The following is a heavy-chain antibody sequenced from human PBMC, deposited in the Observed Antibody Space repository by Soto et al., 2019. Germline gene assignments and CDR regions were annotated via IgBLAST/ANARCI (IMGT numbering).Heavy chain of an antibody. V-gene: IGHV2-5*01. CDR2: IYWNDDK. D-gene: IGHD3-3*01. J-gene: IGHJ4*02. CDR1: GFSLSTSGVG. Sequence: SGPTLVNPTQTLTLTCTFSGFSLSTSGVGVGWIRQPPGKALEWLALIYWNDDKRYSPSLKSRLTITKDTSKNQVVLTMTNMDPVDTATYYCAHTYYDFWSGYYKVAWLDYFDYWGQGTLVTVSS. CDR3: AHTYYDFWSGYYKVAWLDYFDY.